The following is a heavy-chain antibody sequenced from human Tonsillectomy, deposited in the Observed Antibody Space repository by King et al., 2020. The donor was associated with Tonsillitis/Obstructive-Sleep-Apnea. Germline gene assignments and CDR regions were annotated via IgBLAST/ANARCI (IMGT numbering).Heavy chain of an antibody. CDR1: GFSLSTNGVA. CDR2: IYWDDDK. J-gene: IGHJ6*03. D-gene: IGHD3-3*01. V-gene: IGHV2-5*02. Sequence: TLKESGPTLVKPPQTLTLTCTFSGFSLSTNGVAVGWIRQPPGKALEWLALIYWDDDKRYSPSLKTRLTITKDTSKNQVVLTMTNMDPVDTATYYCAHRSFGVAAGYYYMDVWGKGTTVTVSS. CDR3: AHRSFGVAAGYYYMDV.